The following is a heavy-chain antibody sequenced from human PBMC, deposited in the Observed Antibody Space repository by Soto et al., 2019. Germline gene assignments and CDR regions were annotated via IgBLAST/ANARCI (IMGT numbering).Heavy chain of an antibody. CDR1: GGTYSIYA. CDR2: IIPIFGTA. Sequence: SVKVSCKASGGTYSIYAISWVLQAPGQGLEWMGGIIPIFGTANYAQKFQGRVTITADESTSTAYMELSSLRSEDTAVYYCARFGSGWYRAFDYWGQGTLVTVSS. J-gene: IGHJ4*02. CDR3: ARFGSGWYRAFDY. V-gene: IGHV1-69*13. D-gene: IGHD6-19*01.